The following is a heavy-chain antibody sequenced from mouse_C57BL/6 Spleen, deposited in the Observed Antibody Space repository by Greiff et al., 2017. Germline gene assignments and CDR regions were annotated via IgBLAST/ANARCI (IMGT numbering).Heavy chain of an antibody. CDR1: GYAFSSYW. CDR2: IYPGDGDT. V-gene: IGHV1-80*01. Sequence: VQVVESGAELVKPGASVKISCKASGYAFSSYWMNWVKQRPGKGLEWIGQIYPGDGDTNYNGKFKGKATLTADKSSSTAYMQLSSLTSEDSAVYFCARPSLTGLDYWGQGTTLTVSS. J-gene: IGHJ2*01. D-gene: IGHD4-1*01. CDR3: ARPSLTGLDY.